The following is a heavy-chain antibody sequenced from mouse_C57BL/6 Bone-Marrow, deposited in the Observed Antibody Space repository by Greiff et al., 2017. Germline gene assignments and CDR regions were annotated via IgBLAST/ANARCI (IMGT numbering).Heavy chain of an antibody. V-gene: IGHV5-12*01. CDR1: GFTFSDYY. D-gene: IGHD2-1*01. Sequence: EVQRVESGGGLVQPGGSLKLSCAASGFTFSDYYMYWVRQTPEKRLEWVAYISNGGGSTYYPDTVKGRFTISRDNAKNTLYLQMSRLKSEDTAMYYCARHWGNSWFAYWGQGTLVTVSA. J-gene: IGHJ3*01. CDR3: ARHWGNSWFAY. CDR2: ISNGGGST.